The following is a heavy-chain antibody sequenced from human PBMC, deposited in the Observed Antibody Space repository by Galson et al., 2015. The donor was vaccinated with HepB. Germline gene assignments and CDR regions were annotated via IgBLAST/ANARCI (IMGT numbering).Heavy chain of an antibody. J-gene: IGHJ3*02. CDR3: ASLSGYSSSWYGGDAFDI. Sequence: SLRLSCAASGFTSSSYAMHWVRQAPGKGLEWVAVISYDGSNKYYADSVKGRFTISRDNSKNTLYLQMNSLRAEDTAVYYCASLSGYSSSWYGGDAFDIWGQGTMVTVSS. CDR2: ISYDGSNK. V-gene: IGHV3-30-3*01. CDR1: GFTSSSYA. D-gene: IGHD6-13*01.